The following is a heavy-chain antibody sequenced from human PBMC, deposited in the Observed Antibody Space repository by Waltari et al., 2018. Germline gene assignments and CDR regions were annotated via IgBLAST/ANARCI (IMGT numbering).Heavy chain of an antibody. CDR1: GGTFSSYA. V-gene: IGHV1-69*05. J-gene: IGHJ4*02. Sequence: QVQLVQSGAEVKKPGSSVKVSCKASGGTFSSYAISWVRQAPGQGLEWMGGIIPIFGTANSAQKFQGRVTITTDESTSTAYMELSSLRSEDTAVYYCASDPDCSSTSCYYGYWGQGTLVTVSS. D-gene: IGHD2-2*01. CDR2: IIPIFGTA. CDR3: ASDPDCSSTSCYYGY.